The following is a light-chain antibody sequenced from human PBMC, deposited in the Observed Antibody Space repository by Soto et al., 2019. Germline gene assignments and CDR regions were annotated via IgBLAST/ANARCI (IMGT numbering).Light chain of an antibody. CDR1: SSDIGGYNY. J-gene: IGLJ3*02. V-gene: IGLV2-14*01. CDR3: CSYTSGATRV. CDR2: EVS. Sequence: QSVLTQPASVSGSPGQSVTISCTGTSSDIGGYNYVSWYQQHPGKAPKLIIYEVSDRPSGVSRRFSGSKSGNTASLTISGLQADDEADYYCCSYTSGATRVFGGGTKVTVL.